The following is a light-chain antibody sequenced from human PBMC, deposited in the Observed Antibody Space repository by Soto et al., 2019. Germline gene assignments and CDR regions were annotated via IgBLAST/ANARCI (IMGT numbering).Light chain of an antibody. J-gene: IGKJ1*01. V-gene: IGKV1-27*01. Sequence: DIQMTQSPSSLSASVGDRVTITCRASQGIRHYLAWYQQKPGMVPKLLIYEASNLQSGVPSRFRGGGSGTEFSLTIRSLQPEDVATYYCQNFDSAPQTFGQGTKVEIK. CDR2: EAS. CDR3: QNFDSAPQT. CDR1: QGIRHY.